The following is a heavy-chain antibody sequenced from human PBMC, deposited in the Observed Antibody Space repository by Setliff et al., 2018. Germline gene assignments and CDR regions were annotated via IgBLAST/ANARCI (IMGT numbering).Heavy chain of an antibody. D-gene: IGHD5-12*01. CDR2: VYYSGAA. V-gene: IGHV4-59*01. CDR1: GGSFSTYY. Sequence: TLSLTCTVSGGSFSTYYWSWIRQAPGKGLEWIGHVYYSGAANYSPSLKSRLTISVDTSKNQFSLKLRSVTAADTAVYYCARGGTFRYFDYWGQGTPVTVSS. CDR3: ARGGTFRYFDY. J-gene: IGHJ4*02.